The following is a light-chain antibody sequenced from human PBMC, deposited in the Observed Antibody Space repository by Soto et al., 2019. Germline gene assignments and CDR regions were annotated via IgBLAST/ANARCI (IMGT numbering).Light chain of an antibody. CDR3: CSHAGTITPVV. V-gene: IGLV2-23*02. CDR1: SSDVGSYNL. Sequence: QSVLTQAASVSGSPGQSITISCTGTSSDVGSYNLVSWYQQHPGKAPKLIIYEVSRRPSGASNRFSGSRSGNTASLTISGLQAEDEADYYCCSHAGTITPVVFGGGTKLTVL. J-gene: IGLJ2*01. CDR2: EVS.